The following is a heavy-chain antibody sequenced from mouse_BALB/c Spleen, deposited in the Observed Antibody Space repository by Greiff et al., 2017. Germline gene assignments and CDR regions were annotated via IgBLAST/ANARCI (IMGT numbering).Heavy chain of an antibody. D-gene: IGHD1-2*01. CDR1: GFNIKDTY. CDR2: IDPANGNT. J-gene: IGHJ4*01. CDR3: ARDLLRLGRAMDY. V-gene: IGHV14-3*02. Sequence: VQLKESGAELVKPGASVKLSCTASGFNIKDTYMHWVKQRPEQGLGWIGRIDPANGNTKYDPKFQGKATITADTSSNTAYLQLSSLTSEDTAVYYCARDLLRLGRAMDYWGQGTAVTVSS.